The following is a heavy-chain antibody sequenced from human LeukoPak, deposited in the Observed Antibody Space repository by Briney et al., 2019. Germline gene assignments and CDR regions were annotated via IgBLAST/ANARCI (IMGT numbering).Heavy chain of an antibody. CDR2: ISAYNGNT. Sequence: ASVKVSCKASGYTFASYGISWVRQAPGQGLEWMGWISAYNGNTNYAQKLQGRVTMTTDTFTSTAYMELSSLRSEDMAVYYCAREEGYSSGWYDYWGQGTLVTVSS. J-gene: IGHJ4*02. CDR3: AREEGYSSGWYDY. V-gene: IGHV1-18*03. CDR1: GYTFASYG. D-gene: IGHD6-19*01.